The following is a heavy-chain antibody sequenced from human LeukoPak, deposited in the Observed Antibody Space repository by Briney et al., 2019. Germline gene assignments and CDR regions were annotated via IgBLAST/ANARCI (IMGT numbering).Heavy chain of an antibody. CDR1: GFTFSIYS. Sequence: GGSLRLSCSASGFTFSIYSMNWVRQAPGKGLEWVSYISSSGSTIFYADSVKGRFTIFRDNAKNSLYLQLNSLRAEDTAVYYCARDFIRSGYRFDYWGQGTLVTVSS. CDR2: ISSSGSTI. J-gene: IGHJ4*02. CDR3: ARDFIRSGYRFDY. D-gene: IGHD6-25*01. V-gene: IGHV3-48*01.